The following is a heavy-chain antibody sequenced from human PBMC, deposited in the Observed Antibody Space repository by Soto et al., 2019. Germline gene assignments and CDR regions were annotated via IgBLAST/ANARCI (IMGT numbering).Heavy chain of an antibody. Sequence: ASVKVSCKASGYTFTNYAMQWVRQAPGQGLEWMGWINPDSGGTNSAQKFQGWVTMTRDTSINTAYLELSRLKSDDTAVYYCVRVAVGATSRAWFDPWGQGTLVTVSS. V-gene: IGHV1-2*04. CDR1: GYTFTNYA. CDR2: INPDSGGT. CDR3: VRVAVGATSRAWFDP. D-gene: IGHD1-26*01. J-gene: IGHJ5*02.